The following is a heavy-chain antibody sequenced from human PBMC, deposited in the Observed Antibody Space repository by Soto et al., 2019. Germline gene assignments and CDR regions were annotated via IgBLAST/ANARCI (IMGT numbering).Heavy chain of an antibody. CDR1: GFTFSNYG. CDR3: ARGLHSLFDY. V-gene: IGHV3-33*01. D-gene: IGHD2-21*01. Sequence: QVQLVESGGGVVQPGGSLSFSCAGSGFTFSNYGMHWVRQAPGKGLEWVAVIWYDGNNKYYADSVKGRFTISRDNSNNTLYVQMTSLSAEDTAVYYCARGLHSLFDYWGQGTLVTVSS. J-gene: IGHJ4*02. CDR2: IWYDGNNK.